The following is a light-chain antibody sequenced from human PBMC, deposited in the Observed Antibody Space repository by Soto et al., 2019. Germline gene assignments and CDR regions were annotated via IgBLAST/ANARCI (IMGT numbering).Light chain of an antibody. CDR1: RNVYGF. V-gene: IGKV1-39*01. Sequence: DIPMTQSPSSLSASVGDRVTITCRSSRNVYGFMNWYQQRPGRAPKFLISAASTLESGVPSRFSGSGSGTDFTLTISSLLPEDIATYYCQQSYDTPYTFGQGTKLEI. CDR3: QQSYDTPYT. CDR2: AAS. J-gene: IGKJ2*01.